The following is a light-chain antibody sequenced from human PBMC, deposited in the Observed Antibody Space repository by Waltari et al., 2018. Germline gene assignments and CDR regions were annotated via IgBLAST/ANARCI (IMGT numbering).Light chain of an antibody. CDR1: ASNIGNNV. J-gene: IGLJ3*02. CDR3: AAWDDSLNGRWV. CDR2: RGD. Sequence: QSVLTQPPSASGTPGQGVTISCSGGASNIGNNVVNWYQQVPGKAPKLLIYRGDRRPAGVPYRFSGSKSGTSASLAISGLQSEDEADYYCAAWDDSLNGRWVFGGGTKVTVL. V-gene: IGLV1-44*01.